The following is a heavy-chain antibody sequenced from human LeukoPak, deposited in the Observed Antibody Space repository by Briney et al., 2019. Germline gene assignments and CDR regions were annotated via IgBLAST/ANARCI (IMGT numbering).Heavy chain of an antibody. CDR3: ARDLTMVRGVTDWFDP. Sequence: ASVKVSCKASGGTFSSYAISWVRQAPGQGLEWMGGIIPIFGTANYAQKFQGRVTITADESTSTAYMELSSLRSEDTAVYYCARDLTMVRGVTDWFDPWGQGTLVTVSS. V-gene: IGHV1-69*13. D-gene: IGHD3-10*01. CDR2: IIPIFGTA. CDR1: GGTFSSYA. J-gene: IGHJ5*02.